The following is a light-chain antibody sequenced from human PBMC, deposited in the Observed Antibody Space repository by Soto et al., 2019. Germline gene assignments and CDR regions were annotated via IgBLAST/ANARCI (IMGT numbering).Light chain of an antibody. J-gene: IGKJ5*01. V-gene: IGKV3-15*01. CDR3: QQYDNWPIA. CDR2: RAS. CDR1: QSISNN. Sequence: EIVMTQSPATLSVSPGERATLSCRASQSISNNLAWYQQKPGQAPRLLMYRASNRATGIPARFSGSGSGTEFTLPISSLQSEDFAVYYCQQYDNWPIAFGQGTRLDIE.